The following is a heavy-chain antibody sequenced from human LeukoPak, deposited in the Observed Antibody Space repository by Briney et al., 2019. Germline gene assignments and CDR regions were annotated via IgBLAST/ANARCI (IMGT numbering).Heavy chain of an antibody. Sequence: SETLSLTCAVYGGSFSGYYWSWIRQPPGKGLEWIGEINHSGSTNYNPSLKSRVTISVDTSKNQFSLKLSSVTAADTAVYYCARDGIQLWSTCYFDYWGQGTLVTVSS. CDR2: INHSGST. V-gene: IGHV4-34*01. D-gene: IGHD5-18*01. J-gene: IGHJ4*02. CDR1: GGSFSGYY. CDR3: ARDGIQLWSTCYFDY.